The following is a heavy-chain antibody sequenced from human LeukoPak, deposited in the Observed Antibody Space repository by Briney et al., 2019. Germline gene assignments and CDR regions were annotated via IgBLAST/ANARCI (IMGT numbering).Heavy chain of an antibody. CDR3: ARETIAAAGKGFDP. CDR2: ISSSGSTI. Sequence: PGGSLRLSCAASGFTFSSYEMNWVRQAPGKGLEWVSYISSSGSTIYYADSVKGRFTISRDNAKNSLYLQMNSLRAEDTAVYYCARETIAAAGKGFDPWGQGTLVTVSS. V-gene: IGHV3-48*03. J-gene: IGHJ5*02. D-gene: IGHD6-13*01. CDR1: GFTFSSYE.